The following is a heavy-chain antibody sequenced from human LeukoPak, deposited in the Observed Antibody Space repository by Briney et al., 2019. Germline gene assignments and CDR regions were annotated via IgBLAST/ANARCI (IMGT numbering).Heavy chain of an antibody. J-gene: IGHJ3*02. CDR2: ISYDGSNK. V-gene: IGHV3-30-3*01. Sequence: PGGSLRLSCAASGFTFSSYAMHWVRQAPGKGLEWVAVISYDGSNKYYADSVKGRFTISRDNSKNTLYLQMNSLRAEDTAVYYCVTATRGAFDIWGQGTMVTVSS. D-gene: IGHD5-18*01. CDR1: GFTFSSYA. CDR3: VTATRGAFDI.